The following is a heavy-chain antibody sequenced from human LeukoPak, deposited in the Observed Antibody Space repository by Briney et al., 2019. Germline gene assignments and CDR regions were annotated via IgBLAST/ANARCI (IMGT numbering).Heavy chain of an antibody. Sequence: GGSLRLSCAASGFTFDDYGMSWVCQAPGKGLEWVSGINWNGGSTGYADSVKGRFTISRDNAKNSLYLQMNSLRAEDTALYYCARGQGLSSYYYYMDVWGKGTTVTVSS. CDR3: ARGQGLSSYYYYMDV. CDR2: INWNGGST. CDR1: GFTFDDYG. D-gene: IGHD3/OR15-3a*01. V-gene: IGHV3-20*04. J-gene: IGHJ6*03.